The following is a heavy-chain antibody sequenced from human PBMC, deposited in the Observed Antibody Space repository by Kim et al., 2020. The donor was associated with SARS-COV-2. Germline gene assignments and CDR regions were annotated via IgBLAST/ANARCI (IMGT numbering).Heavy chain of an antibody. CDR2: IIPMFGKVGTA. D-gene: IGHD6-13*01. Sequence: SVKVSCKASGGTFNNYPISWVRQAPGRGLEWIGGIIPMFGKVGTANYAQKFQGRVTITADESASTADMELSSLESEDTAAYFCSTIASSDSDYYYSGMDVWGQGTTVTVSS. V-gene: IGHV1-69*13. J-gene: IGHJ6*02. CDR3: STIASSDSDYYYSGMDV. CDR1: GGTFNNYP.